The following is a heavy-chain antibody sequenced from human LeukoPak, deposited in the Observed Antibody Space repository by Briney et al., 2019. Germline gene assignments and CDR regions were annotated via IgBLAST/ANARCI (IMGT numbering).Heavy chain of an antibody. CDR3: ARYAGPYGSGSSLTNCFDY. V-gene: IGHV4-39*01. J-gene: IGHJ4*02. CDR2: IYYSGST. CDR1: GGSISSSSYY. D-gene: IGHD3-10*01. Sequence: SETLSLTCTVSGGSISSSSYYWGWIRQPPGKGLEWIGSIYYSGSTYYNPSLKSRVTISVDTSKNQFSLKLSSVTAADTAVYYCARYAGPYGSGSSLTNCFDYWGQGTLVTVSS.